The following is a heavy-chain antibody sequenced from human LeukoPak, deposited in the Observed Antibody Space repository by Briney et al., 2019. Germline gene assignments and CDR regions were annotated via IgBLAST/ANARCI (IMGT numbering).Heavy chain of an antibody. J-gene: IGHJ4*02. CDR1: GGSLSGYY. Sequence: SETLSLTCAVYGGSLSGYYWSWIRQPPGKGREWIGEINHSGSTNYNPSLKSRVTISVDTSKNQFSLKLSSVTAADTAVYYCARGGDDNFDYWGQGTLVTVSS. D-gene: IGHD5-24*01. CDR2: INHSGST. V-gene: IGHV4-34*01. CDR3: ARGGDDNFDY.